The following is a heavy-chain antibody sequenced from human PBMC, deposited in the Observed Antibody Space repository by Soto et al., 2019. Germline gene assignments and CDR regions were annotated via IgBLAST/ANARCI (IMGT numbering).Heavy chain of an antibody. V-gene: IGHV4-34*01. Sequence: SETLSLTCAVYGGSFSGYYWSWIRQPPGKGLEWIGEINHSGSTNYNPSLKSRVTISVDTSKNQFSLKLSSVTAADTAVYYCASNRYSSGWYYYWGQGTLVTSPQ. CDR1: GGSFSGYY. J-gene: IGHJ4*02. CDR2: INHSGST. CDR3: ASNRYSSGWYYY. D-gene: IGHD6-19*01.